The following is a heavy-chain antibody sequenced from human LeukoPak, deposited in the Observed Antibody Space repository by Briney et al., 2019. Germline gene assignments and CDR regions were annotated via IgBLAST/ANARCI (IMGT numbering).Heavy chain of an antibody. D-gene: IGHD3-3*01. J-gene: IGHJ2*01. CDR2: ISPYTGQT. Sequence: ASVKVSCKASGYTFTSYGISWVRQAPGQGLTWMAWISPYTGQTHYAQNFQGRVTVTSDTSTRTVYMELRSLRSDDTAVYFCARDSKDGWSTYLSWYFDIWGRGTLVSVAP. CDR3: ARDSKDGWSTYLSWYFDI. CDR1: GYTFTSYG. V-gene: IGHV1-18*01.